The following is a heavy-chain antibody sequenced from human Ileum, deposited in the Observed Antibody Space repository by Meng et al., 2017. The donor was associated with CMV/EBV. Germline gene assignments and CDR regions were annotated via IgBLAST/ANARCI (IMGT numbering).Heavy chain of an antibody. CDR3: ARGPSVVLFDY. J-gene: IGHJ4*02. Sequence: QLQLQESGPGLVKPSETLSLICTVSGDSIRSSGYYWGWIRQPPGKGLEWIGTIYYSGITYYNPSLKSRVIISLDTSKNHFSLKLSSVTAADTAVYYCARGPSVVLFDYWGQGTLVTVSS. CDR1: GDSIRSSGYY. V-gene: IGHV4-39*07. CDR2: IYYSGIT. D-gene: IGHD2-21*01.